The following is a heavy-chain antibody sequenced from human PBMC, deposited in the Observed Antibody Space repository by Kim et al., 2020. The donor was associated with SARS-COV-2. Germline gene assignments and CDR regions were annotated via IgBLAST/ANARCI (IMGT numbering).Heavy chain of an antibody. CDR3: ARDPIGFLFYYYGMDV. CDR1: GFTFSSYS. D-gene: IGHD2-21*01. V-gene: IGHV3-21*01. CDR2: ISSSSSYI. Sequence: GGSLRLSCAASGFTFSSYSMNWVRQAPGKGLEWVSSISSSSSYIYYADSVKGRFTISRDNAKNSLYLQMNRLRAEDAAVYYCARDPIGFLFYYYGMDVWGEGTTVTVSS. J-gene: IGHJ6*04.